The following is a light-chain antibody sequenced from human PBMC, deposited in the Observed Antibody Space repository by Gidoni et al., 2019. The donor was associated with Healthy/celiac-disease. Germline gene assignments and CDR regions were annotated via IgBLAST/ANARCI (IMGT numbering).Light chain of an antibody. V-gene: IGKV3-11*01. J-gene: IGKJ1*01. Sequence: EIVLTQSPATLSLSPGERATLSCRASPSVSSYLAWYQQKPGQAPRLLIYDASNRATGIPARFSGSWSGTDFTLTISSLEPEDFAVYYCQQRSNWPGTFXQXTKVXIK. CDR1: PSVSSY. CDR3: QQRSNWPGT. CDR2: DAS.